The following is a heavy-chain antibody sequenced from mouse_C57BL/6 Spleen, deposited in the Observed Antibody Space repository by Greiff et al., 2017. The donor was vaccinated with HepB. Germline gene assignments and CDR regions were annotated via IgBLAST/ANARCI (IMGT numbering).Heavy chain of an antibody. D-gene: IGHD2-10*01. V-gene: IGHV1-82*01. J-gene: IGHJ3*01. CDR1: GYAFSSSW. Sequence: QVQLQQSGPELVKPGASVKISCKASGYAFSSSWMNWVKQRPGKGLEWIGRIYPGDGDTNYNGKFKGKATLTADKSSSTAYMQLSSLTSEDSAVCFCAREAYSPFAYWGQGTLVPVSA. CDR2: IYPGDGDT. CDR3: AREAYSPFAY.